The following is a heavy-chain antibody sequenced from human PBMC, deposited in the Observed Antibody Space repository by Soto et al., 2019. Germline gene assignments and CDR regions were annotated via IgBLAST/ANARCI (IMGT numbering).Heavy chain of an antibody. Sequence: ASVKVSCKASGFSFTSSGFNWVRQAPGQGLEWVGWVSANSVDTKCVENLQGRVTMTKDTSTNTAYMELRSLTSDDTAVYYCTRAGASDWNYVSTSSWGQGTPVNVSS. J-gene: IGHJ4*02. CDR1: GFSFTSSG. D-gene: IGHD1-7*01. V-gene: IGHV1-18*04. CDR2: VSANSVDT. CDR3: TRAGASDWNYVSTSS.